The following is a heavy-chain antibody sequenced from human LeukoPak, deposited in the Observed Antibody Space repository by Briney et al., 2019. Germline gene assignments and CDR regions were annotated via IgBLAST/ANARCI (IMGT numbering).Heavy chain of an antibody. V-gene: IGHV3-21*01. Sequence: KSGGSLRLSCAASGFTFSSYSMNWVRQAPGKGLEWVSSISSSSSYIYYADSVKGRFTISRDNAKNSLYLQMNSLRAEDTAVYYCARDSRMITFGGVIVPSPFDYWGQGTLVTVSS. CDR3: ARDSRMITFGGVIVPSPFDY. CDR1: GFTFSSYS. CDR2: ISSSSSYI. D-gene: IGHD3-16*02. J-gene: IGHJ4*02.